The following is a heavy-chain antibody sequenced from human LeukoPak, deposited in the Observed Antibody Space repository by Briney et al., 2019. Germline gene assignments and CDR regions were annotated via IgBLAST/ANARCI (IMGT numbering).Heavy chain of an antibody. CDR1: GFTVSSNY. D-gene: IGHD6-19*01. CDR2: IYNSGST. Sequence: PGGSLRLSCAASGFTVSSNYMSWVRQAPGKGLEWVSAIYNSGSTYYADSVKGRFTISRDNSKNTLYLQMNSLRVEDTAVYYCARDLYSSGRYCHGNWGQGTLVTVSS. V-gene: IGHV3-66*01. CDR3: ARDLYSSGRYCHGN. J-gene: IGHJ4*02.